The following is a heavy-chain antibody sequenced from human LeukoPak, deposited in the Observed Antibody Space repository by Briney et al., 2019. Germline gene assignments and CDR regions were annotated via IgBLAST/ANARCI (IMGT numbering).Heavy chain of an antibody. CDR3: ARPPRRGYSGYDSGFDY. CDR2: IYPGDSDT. D-gene: IGHD5-12*01. Sequence: GESLKISCKGSGYSFTSYWIGWVRQMPGKGLEWMGIIYPGDSDTRYSPSFQGQVTISADKSISTAYLQWSSLKASDTAMYYCARPPRRGYSGYDSGFDYWGQGTLVTVSS. J-gene: IGHJ4*02. V-gene: IGHV5-51*01. CDR1: GYSFTSYW.